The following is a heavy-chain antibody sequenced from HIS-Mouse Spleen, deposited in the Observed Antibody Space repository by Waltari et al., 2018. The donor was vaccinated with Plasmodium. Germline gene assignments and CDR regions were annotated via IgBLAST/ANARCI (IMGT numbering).Heavy chain of an antibody. CDR2: INPNSVGT. V-gene: IGHV1-2*02. Sequence: QVQLVQSGAEVKKPGASVKVSCKASGYTFTGYYMHWVRQAPGQGLEWMGWINPNSVGTNYAQKFQGRVTMTRETSISTAYMELSRLRSDDTAVYYCARVLGYKAAAGTFVEYFQHWGQGTLVTVSS. CDR3: ARVLGYKAAAGTFVEYFQH. J-gene: IGHJ1*01. CDR1: GYTFTGYY. D-gene: IGHD6-13*01.